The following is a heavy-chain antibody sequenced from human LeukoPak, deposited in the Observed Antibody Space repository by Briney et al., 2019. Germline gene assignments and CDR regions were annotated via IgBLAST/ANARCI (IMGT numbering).Heavy chain of an antibody. CDR2: ISSSSSYI. CDR3: ARGYPQTILTGYPPYFDY. V-gene: IGHV3-21*01. CDR1: GFTFSSYS. J-gene: IGHJ4*02. Sequence: PGGSLRLSCAASGFTFSSYSMNWVRQAPGKGLEWVSSISSSSSYIYYADSVKGRFTISRDNAKNSLYLQMNSLRAEDTAVYYCARGYPQTILTGYPPYFDYWGQGTLVTVSS. D-gene: IGHD3-9*01.